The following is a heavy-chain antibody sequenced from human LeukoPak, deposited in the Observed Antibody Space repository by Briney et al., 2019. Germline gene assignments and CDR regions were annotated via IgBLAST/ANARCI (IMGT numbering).Heavy chain of an antibody. J-gene: IGHJ5*02. Sequence: ASVTVSCKASGYTFTSYDINWVRQATGQGLERMGWMNPNSGNTGYAQKFQGRVTMTRNTSISTAYMELSSLRSEDTAVYYCARGLKSRGSSWFDPWGQGTLVTVSS. CDR2: MNPNSGNT. CDR1: GYTFTSYD. CDR3: ARGLKSRGSSWFDP. D-gene: IGHD6-13*01. V-gene: IGHV1-8*01.